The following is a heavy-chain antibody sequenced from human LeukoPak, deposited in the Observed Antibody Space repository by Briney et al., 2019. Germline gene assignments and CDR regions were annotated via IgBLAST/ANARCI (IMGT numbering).Heavy chain of an antibody. CDR1: GGSISSYY. CDR3: ATDWEY. J-gene: IGHJ4*02. Sequence: SETLSLTCTVSGGSISSYYWGWIRQPPGKGLEWLGSIYYNGGTFYIPSLKSRLTMSLDTSKNQFSLNPSSVTAADTAIYYRATDWEYWGPGALVTVSS. V-gene: IGHV4-39*01. CDR2: IYYNGGT. D-gene: IGHD3-9*01.